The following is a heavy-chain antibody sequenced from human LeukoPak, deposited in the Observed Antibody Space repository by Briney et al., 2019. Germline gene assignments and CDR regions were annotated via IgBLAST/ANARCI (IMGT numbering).Heavy chain of an antibody. V-gene: IGHV3-23*01. CDR1: GFTFSSSA. D-gene: IGHD3-10*01. J-gene: IGHJ3*02. CDR2: ISNNGGYT. Sequence: GGSLRLSCAASGFTFSSSAMSWVRQAPGKGLEWVSAISNNGGYTYYADSVKGRFTISRDNSKNTLYLQMNSLRAEDTAVYHCAKRNTVLLWFGESDAFDIWGQGTMVTVSS. CDR3: AKRNTVLLWFGESDAFDI.